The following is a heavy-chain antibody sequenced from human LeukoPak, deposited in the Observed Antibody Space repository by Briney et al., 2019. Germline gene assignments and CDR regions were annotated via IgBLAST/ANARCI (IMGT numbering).Heavy chain of an antibody. CDR1: GFTFSRSE. CDR2: ISNTGTTI. Sequence: PGGSLRLSCAGSGFTFSRSEMNWVRQAPGEGLEWISYISNTGTTICYADTVQGRFTISRDNAKNSLYLQMNSLRAEDTAIYHCARDFGYSSRWFFDLWGRGTLVTVSS. V-gene: IGHV3-48*03. J-gene: IGHJ2*01. CDR3: ARDFGYSSRWFFDL. D-gene: IGHD4-11*01.